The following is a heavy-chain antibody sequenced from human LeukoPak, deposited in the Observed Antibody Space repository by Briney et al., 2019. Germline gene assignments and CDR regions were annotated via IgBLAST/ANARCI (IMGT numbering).Heavy chain of an antibody. CDR3: ARQAYTAYCGGDCYLGGPFDY. Sequence: PSETLSLTCTVSGGSISSSSYYWGWIRQPPGKGLEWIGSIYYSGSTYYNPSLKSRVTISVDTSKNQFSLKLSSVTAADTAVYYCARQAYTAYCGGDCYLGGPFDYWGQGTLVTVPS. D-gene: IGHD2-21*01. V-gene: IGHV4-39*01. CDR1: GGSISSSSYY. CDR2: IYYSGST. J-gene: IGHJ4*02.